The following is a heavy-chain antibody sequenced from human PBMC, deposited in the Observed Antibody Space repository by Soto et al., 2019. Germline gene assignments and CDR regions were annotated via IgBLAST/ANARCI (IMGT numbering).Heavy chain of an antibody. Sequence: SVKVSCKASGGTFSSYAISWVRQAPGQGLEWMGGIIPIFGTANYAQKFQGRVTITADESTSTAYMELRSLRSDDTAVYYCARGPQSSGWSGKWFDAWGQGTMVTVSS. V-gene: IGHV1-69*13. CDR1: GGTFSSYA. CDR2: IIPIFGTA. D-gene: IGHD6-19*01. J-gene: IGHJ5*02. CDR3: ARGPQSSGWSGKWFDA.